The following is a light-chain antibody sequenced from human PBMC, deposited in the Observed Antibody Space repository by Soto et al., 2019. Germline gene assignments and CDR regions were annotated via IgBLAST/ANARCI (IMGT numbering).Light chain of an antibody. CDR1: SSNIGDNS. CDR2: DNN. V-gene: IGLV1-51*01. CDR3: GTWDSRLRVGV. Sequence: QSVLTQPPSVSAAPGQKVTISCSGSSSNIGDNSVSWYQQFPGTAPKFLIYDNNKRPSGIPDRFSGSKFGTSATLDIIGLQTGDEADYYCGTWDSRLRVGVFGGGTQLTVL. J-gene: IGLJ3*02.